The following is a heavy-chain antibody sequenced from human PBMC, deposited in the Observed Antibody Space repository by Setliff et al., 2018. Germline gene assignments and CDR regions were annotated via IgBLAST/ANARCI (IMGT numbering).Heavy chain of an antibody. CDR3: ARVVSDYDFWSGYYTGGYFDY. V-gene: IGHV4-31*03. J-gene: IGHJ4*02. CDR1: GGSLSSGGYY. Sequence: TLSLTCPVSGGSLSSGGYYWSWIRQHPGKGLEWIGYIYYSGSTYYNPSLKSRVTISVDTSKNQFSLKLSSVTAADTAVYYCARVVSDYDFWSGYYTGGYFDYWGQGTLVTVSS. CDR2: IYYSGST. D-gene: IGHD3-3*01.